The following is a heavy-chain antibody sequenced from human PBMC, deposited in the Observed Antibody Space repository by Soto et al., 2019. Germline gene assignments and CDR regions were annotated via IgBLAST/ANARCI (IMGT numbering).Heavy chain of an antibody. Sequence: EVQLVESGGGLVQPGGSLRLSCAASGFTLRDYWMSWVRQAPGKGLEWVANIKQDGSEIYYVDSVEGRVTISRDNAKNSLFLQMNILIAEDTAVFYCLITTSAFDLWGQGTLVTVSS. CDR3: LITTSAFDL. D-gene: IGHD4-4*01. V-gene: IGHV3-7*01. CDR2: IKQDGSEI. J-gene: IGHJ3*01. CDR1: GFTLRDYW.